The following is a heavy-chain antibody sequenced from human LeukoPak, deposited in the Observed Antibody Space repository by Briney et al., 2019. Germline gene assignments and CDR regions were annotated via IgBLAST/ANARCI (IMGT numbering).Heavy chain of an antibody. D-gene: IGHD3-9*01. CDR1: GFTFSSFA. V-gene: IGHV3-30*04. Sequence: GGSLRLSCAASGFTFSSFAVHWVRQAPGKGLEWVAVISYDGSNKIQADSVKGRFSISRDNSKNTLYLQMNSLRTEDTAVYYCARNLRPYFYYYTMDVWGQGTTVTVSS. J-gene: IGHJ6*02. CDR2: ISYDGSNK. CDR3: ARNLRPYFYYYTMDV.